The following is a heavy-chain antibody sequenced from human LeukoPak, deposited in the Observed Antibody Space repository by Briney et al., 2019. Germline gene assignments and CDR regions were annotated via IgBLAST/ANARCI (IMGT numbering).Heavy chain of an antibody. D-gene: IGHD2-8*01. Sequence: TGGSLRLSCAASGFTFSSYAMSWVRQAPGKGLEWVSAISGSDDRTWYADSVKGRFTIFRDNARNSLYLQMNSLRAEDTAVYYCTRDPPNAWGQGTLVTVSS. J-gene: IGHJ5*02. CDR3: TRDPPNA. CDR2: ISGSDDRT. CDR1: GFTFSSYA. V-gene: IGHV3-23*01.